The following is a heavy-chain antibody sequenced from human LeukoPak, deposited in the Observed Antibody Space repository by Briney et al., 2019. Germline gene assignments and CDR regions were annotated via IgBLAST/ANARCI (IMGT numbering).Heavy chain of an antibody. CDR1: GYSISSGYY. D-gene: IGHD3-3*01. CDR2: IYHSGST. V-gene: IGHV4-38-2*01. Sequence: PPETLSLTCAVSGYSISSGYYWGWIRQPPGKGLEWIGSIYHSGSTYYNPSLKSRVTISVDTSKNQFSLKLSSVTAADTAVYYCARRVFDFWSGYNNWFDPWGQGTLVTVSS. J-gene: IGHJ5*02. CDR3: ARRVFDFWSGYNNWFDP.